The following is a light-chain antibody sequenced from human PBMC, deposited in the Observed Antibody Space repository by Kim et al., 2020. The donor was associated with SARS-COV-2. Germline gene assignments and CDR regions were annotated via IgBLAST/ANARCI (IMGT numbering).Light chain of an antibody. CDR2: GTS. Sequence: EIVMTQSPATLSVSPGERATLSCRASQSVGSVLAWYQQKLGQAPRILIYGTSSRATGIPARFSGSGSGTEFTLTITSLQSEDFAVYYCQQYNDWPYTFGQGTKLEI. CDR3: QQYNDWPYT. CDR1: QSVGSV. V-gene: IGKV3-15*01. J-gene: IGKJ2*01.